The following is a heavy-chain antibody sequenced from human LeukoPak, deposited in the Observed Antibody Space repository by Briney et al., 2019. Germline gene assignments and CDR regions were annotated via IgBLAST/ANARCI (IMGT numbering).Heavy chain of an antibody. V-gene: IGHV3-23*01. CDR2: ISGSGGST. CDR1: GFTFSSYG. Sequence: GGSLRLSCAASGFTFSSYGMSWVRQAPGKGLEWVSAISGSGGSTDHADSVKGRFTISRDNSENTLYLQMSSLSAEDTALYYCARVPGGWDLYFDHWGQGTLVTVSS. J-gene: IGHJ4*02. D-gene: IGHD1-26*01. CDR3: ARVPGGWDLYFDH.